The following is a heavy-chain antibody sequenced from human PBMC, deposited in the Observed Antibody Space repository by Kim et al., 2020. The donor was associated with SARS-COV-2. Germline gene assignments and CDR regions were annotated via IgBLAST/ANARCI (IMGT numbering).Heavy chain of an antibody. Sequence: YNPSLKSRVNIVVDTSKNQFSLKLNSVTAADTAVYFCARASSGWGYEAFDVWGQGTTVTVSS. J-gene: IGHJ3*01. V-gene: IGHV4-34*01. D-gene: IGHD6-19*01. CDR3: ARASSGWGYEAFDV.